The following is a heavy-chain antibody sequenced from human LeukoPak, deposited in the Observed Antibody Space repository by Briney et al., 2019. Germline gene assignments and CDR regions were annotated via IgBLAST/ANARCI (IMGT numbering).Heavy chain of an antibody. J-gene: IGHJ4*02. CDR3: ARGFVGGESSSWYLFDY. V-gene: IGHV1-2*04. Sequence: ASVKVSCKASGYTFTGYYMHWVRQAPGQGLEWMGWINPNSGGTNYAQKFQGWVTMTRDTSISTAYMELSRLRSDDTAVYYCARGFVGGESSSWYLFDYWGQGTLVTVSS. CDR2: INPNSGGT. CDR1: GYTFTGYY. D-gene: IGHD6-13*01.